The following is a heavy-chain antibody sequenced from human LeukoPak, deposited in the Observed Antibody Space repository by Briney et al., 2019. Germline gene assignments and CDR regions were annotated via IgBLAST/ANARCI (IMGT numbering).Heavy chain of an antibody. CDR3: ARDSVEMATITLGDY. Sequence: PSETLSLTCTVSGGSISSYYWSWIRQPAGKGLEWIGRIYTSGSTNYNPSLKSRVTMSVDTSKNQFSLRLSSVTAADTAVYYCARDSVEMATITLGDYWGQGTLVTVSS. D-gene: IGHD5-24*01. J-gene: IGHJ4*02. V-gene: IGHV4-4*07. CDR1: GGSISSYY. CDR2: IYTSGST.